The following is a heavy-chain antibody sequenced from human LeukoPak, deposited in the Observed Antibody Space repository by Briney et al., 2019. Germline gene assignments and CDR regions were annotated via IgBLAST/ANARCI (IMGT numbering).Heavy chain of an antibody. V-gene: IGHV1-69*13. D-gene: IGHD5-24*01. J-gene: IGHJ4*02. CDR1: GGTFSSYA. Sequence: SVKVACKASGGTFSSYAISWVRQAPGQGLEWMGGIIPIFGTANYAQKFQGRVTITADESTSTAYMELSSLRSEDTAVYYCARDFPGDGYNYNYWGQGTLVTVSS. CDR2: IIPIFGTA. CDR3: ARDFPGDGYNYNY.